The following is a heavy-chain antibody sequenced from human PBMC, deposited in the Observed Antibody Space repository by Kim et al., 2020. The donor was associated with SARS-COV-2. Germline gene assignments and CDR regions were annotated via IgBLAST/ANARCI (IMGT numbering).Heavy chain of an antibody. CDR1: GYTFTSYG. V-gene: IGHV1-18*04. CDR3: ARLYYDILTGVGYFDY. Sequence: ASVKVSCKASGYTFTSYGISWVRQAPGQGLEWMGWISAYNGNTNYAQKLQGRVTMTTDTSTSTAYMELSSLRSDDTAVYYCARLYYDILTGVGYFDYWGQGTLVTVSS. CDR2: ISAYNGNT. J-gene: IGHJ4*02. D-gene: IGHD3-9*01.